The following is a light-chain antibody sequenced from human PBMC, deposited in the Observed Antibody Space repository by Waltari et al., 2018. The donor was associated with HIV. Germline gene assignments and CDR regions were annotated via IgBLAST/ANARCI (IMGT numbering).Light chain of an antibody. V-gene: IGLV2-14*01. CDR3: SSFTTSKSWI. Sequence: QSALTQPAFVSGFPAKSLDTHCTGISRDVAAYKSVPWYQHYPVKAPKLLIYDVTNRPSGVSNRFSGSKSGNTASLTISGLQAEDEGDYYCSSFTTSKSWIFGGGTKLTVL. J-gene: IGLJ2*01. CDR1: SRDVAAYKS. CDR2: DVT.